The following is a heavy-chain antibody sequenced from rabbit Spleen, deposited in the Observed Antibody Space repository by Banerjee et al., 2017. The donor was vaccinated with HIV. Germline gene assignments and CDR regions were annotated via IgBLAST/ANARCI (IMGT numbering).Heavy chain of an antibody. V-gene: IGHV1S45*01. CDR1: GFSFGDRDV. J-gene: IGHJ4*01. Sequence: QEQLVESGGGLVKPEGSLTLTCKASGFSFGDRDVMCWVRQAPGKGLEWIACINAATAKPVYATWAKGRFTISRTSSTTVTLRMTSLTAADTATYFCARDLVGVIGWNFNLWGPGTLVTVS. CDR2: INAATAKP. CDR3: ARDLVGVIGWNFNL. D-gene: IGHD1-1*01.